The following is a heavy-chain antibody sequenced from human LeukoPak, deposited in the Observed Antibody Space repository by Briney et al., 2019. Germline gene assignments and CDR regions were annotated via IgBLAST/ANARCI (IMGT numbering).Heavy chain of an antibody. CDR3: ARLGSRHGYNWGDL. V-gene: IGHV5-51*01. CDR2: IYPGDSHT. Sequence: GESLQISCKGSGYSFTNYWIGWVRQMPRKGLEWMGIIYPGDSHTRYNPSFQGQVTISADKSISTAYLQWSSLKASDTAMYYCARLGSRHGYNWGDLWGQGTLVSVSS. CDR1: GYSFTNYW. D-gene: IGHD5-24*01. J-gene: IGHJ5*02.